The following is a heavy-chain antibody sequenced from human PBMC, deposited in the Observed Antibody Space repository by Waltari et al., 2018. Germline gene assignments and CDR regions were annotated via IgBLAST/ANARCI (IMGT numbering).Heavy chain of an antibody. D-gene: IGHD3-10*01. CDR2: IYYSGST. J-gene: IGHJ3*02. CDR3: ARVRSAYYDAFDI. CDR1: GGSISSRSSY. Sequence: QLQLQESGPGLVKPSETLSLPCTVSGGSISSRSSYWGWIRQPPGKGLEWIGSIYYSGSTYYNPSLKSRVTISVDTSKNQFSLKLSSVTAADTAVYYCARVRSAYYDAFDIWGQGTMATVSS. V-gene: IGHV4-39*01.